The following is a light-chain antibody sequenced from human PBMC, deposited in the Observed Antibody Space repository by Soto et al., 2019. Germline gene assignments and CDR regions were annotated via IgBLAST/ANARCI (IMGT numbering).Light chain of an antibody. CDR1: QSISSW. J-gene: IGKJ1*01. Sequence: DIQMTQSPSTLSASGGDRVTITCRASQSISSWLAWYQQKPGKAPKLLIYKTSNLEREVPSRFSGSGSATDLTISISSLQPDDFETYDCHQYGSSSRTFGQGTKVDIK. CDR3: HQYGSSSRT. V-gene: IGKV1-5*03. CDR2: KTS.